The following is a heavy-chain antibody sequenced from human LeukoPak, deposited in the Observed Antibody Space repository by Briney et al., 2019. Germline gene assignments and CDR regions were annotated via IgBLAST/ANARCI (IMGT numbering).Heavy chain of an antibody. CDR1: GGSISSSSYY. Sequence: SETLSLTCTVSGGSISSSSYYWGWIRQPPGKGLEWIGSTYYSGSTYYNPSLKSRVTISVDTSKNQFSLKLSSVTAADTAVYYCARHRTTTVTTTPWGQGTLVTVSS. V-gene: IGHV4-39*01. D-gene: IGHD4-17*01. CDR2: TYYSGST. J-gene: IGHJ5*02. CDR3: ARHRTTTVTTTP.